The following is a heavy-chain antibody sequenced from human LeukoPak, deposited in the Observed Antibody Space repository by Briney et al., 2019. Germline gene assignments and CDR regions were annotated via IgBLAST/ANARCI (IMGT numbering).Heavy chain of an antibody. CDR1: GGSFSGYY. V-gene: IGHV4-34*01. CDR2: INHSGST. Sequence: SETLSLTCAVYGGSFSGYYWSWIRQPPGKGLEWIGEINHSGSTNYNPSLKSRVTISVDTSKNQFSLKLSSVTAADTAVYYCPRGVSNYEGNATYFDYWGQGTLVTVSS. D-gene: IGHD4-11*01. J-gene: IGHJ4*02. CDR3: PRGVSNYEGNATYFDY.